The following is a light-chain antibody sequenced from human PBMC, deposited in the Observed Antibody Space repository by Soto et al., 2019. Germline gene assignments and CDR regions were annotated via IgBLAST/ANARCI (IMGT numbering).Light chain of an antibody. CDR1: SSNIGNNA. CDR3: AAWDASLHGPV. Sequence: QSVLTQPPSVSEAPRQRVTISCSGSSSNIGNNAVNWYQQLPGKAPKLLIYYDDLLPSGVSDRFSGSKSGTSASLAISGLQSEDEADYYCAAWDASLHGPVFGGGTKLTVL. V-gene: IGLV1-36*01. J-gene: IGLJ2*01. CDR2: YDD.